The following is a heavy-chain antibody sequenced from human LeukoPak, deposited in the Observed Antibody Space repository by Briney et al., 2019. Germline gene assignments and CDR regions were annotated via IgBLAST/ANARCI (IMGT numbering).Heavy chain of an antibody. CDR3: ARRTFPNDAFDV. V-gene: IGHV3-73*01. CDR1: GFTFSGSA. J-gene: IGHJ3*01. D-gene: IGHD1-7*01. CDR2: IRSKANSYAT. Sequence: TGGSLRLSCAASGFTFSGSAMHWVRQAPGKGLEWVGRIRSKANSYATGYAVSVEGRFTISRDDSKNTAYLQMNSLKTEDTAVYYCARRTFPNDAFDVWGQGTVVTVSS.